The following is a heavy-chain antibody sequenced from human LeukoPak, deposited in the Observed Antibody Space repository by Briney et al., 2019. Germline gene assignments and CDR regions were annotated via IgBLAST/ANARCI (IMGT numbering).Heavy chain of an antibody. CDR3: ARVGDYGDYFDY. CDR2: IIPIFGTA. CDR1: GGTFSSYA. J-gene: IGHJ4*02. Sequence: SVKVSCKASGGTFSSYAISWVRQAPGQGLEWMGGIIPIFGTANCAQKFQGRVTITAGESTSTAYMELSSLRSEDTAVYYCARVGDYGDYFDYWGQGTLVTVSS. V-gene: IGHV1-69*13. D-gene: IGHD4-17*01.